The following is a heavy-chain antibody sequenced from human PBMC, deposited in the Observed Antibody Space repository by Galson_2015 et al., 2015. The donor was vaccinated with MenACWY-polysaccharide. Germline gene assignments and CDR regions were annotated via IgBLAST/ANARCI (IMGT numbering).Heavy chain of an antibody. CDR1: GFTFSSYG. D-gene: IGHD6-13*01. J-gene: IGHJ6*02. CDR2: ISYDGSNK. CDR3: AKDGSYSSSWYWYGIDV. V-gene: IGHV3-30*18. Sequence: SLRLSCAASGFTFSSYGMHWVRQAPGKGLEWVAAISYDGSNKYYADSVKGRFTISRDNSKNTLYLQMNSLRAVDTAVYYCAKDGSYSSSWYWYGIDVWGQGTTVTVSS.